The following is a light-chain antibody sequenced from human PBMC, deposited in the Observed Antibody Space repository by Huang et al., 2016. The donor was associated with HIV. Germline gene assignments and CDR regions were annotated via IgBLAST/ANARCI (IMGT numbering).Light chain of an antibody. CDR1: QSISNS. CDR2: GTS. V-gene: IGKV1-39*01. J-gene: IGKJ1*01. Sequence: DIQMTQSPSSLSASVGDRVTITCRASQSISNSLNWYQQKPGTAPKLLIYGTSNLQSGVTSRFSGSGSGTDFTLTISSLQPEDFATYFCQQSYSTLWTFGQGTKVEIK. CDR3: QQSYSTLWT.